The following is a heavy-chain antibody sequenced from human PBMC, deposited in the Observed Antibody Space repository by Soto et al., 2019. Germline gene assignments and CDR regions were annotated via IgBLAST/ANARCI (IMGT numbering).Heavy chain of an antibody. D-gene: IGHD5-18*01. J-gene: IGHJ4*02. CDR3: ERTIAGSYDADY. Sequence: SGPTLVNPTETLTLTCTVSGFSLNNARLGVTWIRQPPGKALEWLAHIFSNDERSYSTSLKSRLSISKGTSKSQVVLTLTNMDPVATPTHHSERTIAGSYDADYWGPATLPTVSS. V-gene: IGHV2-26*01. CDR2: IFSNDER. CDR1: GFSLNNARLG.